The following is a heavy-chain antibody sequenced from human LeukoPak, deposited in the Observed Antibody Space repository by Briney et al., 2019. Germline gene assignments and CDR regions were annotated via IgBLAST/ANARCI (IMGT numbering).Heavy chain of an antibody. CDR3: ARAAIAVAGTSIDAFDI. J-gene: IGHJ3*02. CDR2: IIPILGIA. D-gene: IGHD6-19*01. CDR1: GGTFSSYT. Sequence: GASVKLSCKASGGTFSSYTISWVRQAPGQGLEWMGRIIPILGIANYAQKFQGRVTITADKSTSTAYMELSSLRSEDTAVYYCARAAIAVAGTSIDAFDIWGQGTLVTVSS. V-gene: IGHV1-69*02.